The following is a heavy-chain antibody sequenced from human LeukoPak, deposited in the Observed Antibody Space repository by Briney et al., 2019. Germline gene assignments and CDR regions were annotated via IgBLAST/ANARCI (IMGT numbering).Heavy chain of an antibody. J-gene: IGHJ5*02. Sequence: GGSLRLSCAASGFTFSSYSLNWVRQAPGKGLEWVSYISSTSSTIYYADSVKGRFTISRDNAKNSLNLQMHSLRAEDTAIYYCAKKPAGFDPWGQGTLVTVSS. CDR1: GFTFSSYS. CDR2: ISSTSSTI. CDR3: AKKPAGFDP. V-gene: IGHV3-48*04. D-gene: IGHD1-14*01.